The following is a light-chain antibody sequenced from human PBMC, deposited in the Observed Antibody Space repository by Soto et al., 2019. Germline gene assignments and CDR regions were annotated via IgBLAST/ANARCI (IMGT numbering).Light chain of an antibody. V-gene: IGKV1-5*03. J-gene: IGKJ1*01. CDR3: QHYNSYSEA. CDR2: KAS. CDR1: QTISSW. Sequence: DIQMTQSPSTLSGSVGDRVTITCRASQTISSWLAWYQQKPGKAPRLLIYKASTIKSGVPSRFSGSGSGTEFSLTISSLEPDDFATYYYQHYNSYSEAFGQGTKVGIK.